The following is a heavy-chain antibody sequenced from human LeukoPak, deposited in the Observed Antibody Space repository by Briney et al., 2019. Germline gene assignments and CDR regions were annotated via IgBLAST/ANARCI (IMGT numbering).Heavy chain of an antibody. J-gene: IGHJ4*02. D-gene: IGHD3-22*01. CDR2: IYYSGST. V-gene: IGHV4-59*04. CDR1: GGSISSYY. Sequence: SETLSLTCTVSGGSISSYYWSWIRQPPGKGLEWIGSIYYSGSTYYNPSLKSRVTMSVDTSNNQFSLKLSSVTAADTAVYYCARTRSPPKYDDSSGYGYWGQGTLVTVSS. CDR3: ARTRSPPKYDDSSGYGY.